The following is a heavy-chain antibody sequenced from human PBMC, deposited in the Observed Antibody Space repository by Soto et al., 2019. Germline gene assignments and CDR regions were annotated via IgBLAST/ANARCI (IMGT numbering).Heavy chain of an antibody. V-gene: IGHV3-23*01. J-gene: IGHJ4*02. Sequence: GGSLRLSCAASGFTFNNFAMSWVRPAPAKVRECVATISGSGAVTHYADSVKGRFSISRESSNSTLSLHTRVLRAEDKAIYYCATVSPFRLCVGWGPGT. CDR3: ATVSPFRLCVG. CDR2: ISGSGAVT. D-gene: IGHD2-21*01. CDR1: GFTFNNFA.